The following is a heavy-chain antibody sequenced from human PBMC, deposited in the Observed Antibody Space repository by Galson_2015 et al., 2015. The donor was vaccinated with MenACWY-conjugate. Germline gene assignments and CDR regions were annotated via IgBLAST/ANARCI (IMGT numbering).Heavy chain of an antibody. J-gene: IGHJ4*02. Sequence: CAISGDSVSSNSAAWNWLRLSPSRGLEWLGRTYYRSQWYNEYAVSVSGRIAIKADTSTNQFSLQLKSVSPDDTAVYYCAREPSYCAGGTCGYFWGQGALVTVSS. CDR1: GDSVSSNSAA. CDR2: TYYRSQWYN. V-gene: IGHV6-1*01. D-gene: IGHD2-15*01. CDR3: AREPSYCAGGTCGYF.